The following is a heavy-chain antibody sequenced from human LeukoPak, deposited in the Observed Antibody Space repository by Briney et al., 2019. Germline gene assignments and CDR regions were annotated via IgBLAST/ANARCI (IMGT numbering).Heavy chain of an antibody. CDR2: INWNGGST. CDR3: ARVRGIVGATNYYFDY. Sequence: GGSLRLSCAASGFTFDDYGMSWVRHAPGKGLEWVSGINWNGGSTGYADSVKGRFTISRDNAKNSLYLQMNSLRAEDTALYYCARVRGIVGATNYYFDYWGQGTLVTVSS. J-gene: IGHJ4*02. CDR1: GFTFDDYG. V-gene: IGHV3-20*04. D-gene: IGHD1-26*01.